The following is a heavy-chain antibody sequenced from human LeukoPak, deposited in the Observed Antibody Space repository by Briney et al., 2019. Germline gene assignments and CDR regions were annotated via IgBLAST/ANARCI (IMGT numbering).Heavy chain of an antibody. CDR3: ARDEGSGNYYMDQ. CDR2: ISVSGGII. D-gene: IGHD3-10*01. CDR1: GFLLSSYD. J-gene: IGHJ4*02. V-gene: IGHV3-48*03. Sequence: GGSLRLSCATSGFLLSSYDMNWVRQAPGKGLEWVSYISVSGGIIHYADSAKGRFTISRGNAKRSLYLQMNSLRDEDTAVYYCARDEGSGNYYMDQWGQGTLVTVSS.